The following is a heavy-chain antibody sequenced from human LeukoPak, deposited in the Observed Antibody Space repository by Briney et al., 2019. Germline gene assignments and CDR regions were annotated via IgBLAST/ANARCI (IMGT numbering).Heavy chain of an antibody. CDR3: ARDGDYDILTGLSDYYYGMDV. J-gene: IGHJ6*02. D-gene: IGHD3-9*01. V-gene: IGHV1-18*01. CDR1: GYTFTSYG. CDR2: ISAYNGNT. Sequence: ASVKVSCKASGYTFTSYGISWVRQAPGQGLEWMGWISAYNGNTNYAQKLQGRVTMTTDTSTSTAYMELRGLRSDDTAVYYCARDGDYDILTGLSDYYYGMDVWGQGTTVTVSS.